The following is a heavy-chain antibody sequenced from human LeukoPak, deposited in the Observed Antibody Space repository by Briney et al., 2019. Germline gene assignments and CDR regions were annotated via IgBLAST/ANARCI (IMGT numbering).Heavy chain of an antibody. CDR1: DHTLNTYG. V-gene: IGHV1-18*01. CDR2: ISAYNGNT. J-gene: IGHJ5*02. D-gene: IGHD6-13*01. CDR3: ARGAPYSSSWYLFDP. Sequence: ASVRVSCKASDHTLNTYGISWVRQAPGQGLEWMGWISAYNGNTNYAQKLQGRVTMTTDTSTSTAYMELRSLRSDDTAVYYCARGAPYSSSWYLFDPWGQGTLVTVSS.